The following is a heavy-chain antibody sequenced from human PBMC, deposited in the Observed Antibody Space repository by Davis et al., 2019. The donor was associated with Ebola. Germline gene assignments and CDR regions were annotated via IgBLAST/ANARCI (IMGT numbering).Heavy chain of an antibody. D-gene: IGHD3-10*01. Sequence: GESLKISCAASGFTSSSYWMHWVRQAPGKGLVWVSRINSDGSSTSYADSVKGRFTISRDNAKNTLYLQMNSLRAEDTAVYYCARVGSGGYYYGSGSYYKEGTDYYYMDVWGKGTTVTVSS. V-gene: IGHV3-74*01. CDR2: INSDGSST. J-gene: IGHJ6*03. CDR3: ARVGSGGYYYGSGSYYKEGTDYYYMDV. CDR1: GFTSSSYW.